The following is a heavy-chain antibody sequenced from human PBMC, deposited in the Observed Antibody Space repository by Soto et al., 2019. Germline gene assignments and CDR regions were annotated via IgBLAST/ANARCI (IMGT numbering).Heavy chain of an antibody. Sequence: EVQLVESGGGLVKPGGSLRLSCAASGFTFSNAWMNWVRQAPGKGLEWVGRIKSKTDGGTTDYAAPVKGRFTISRDDSKHTLYLQMNSLKTGDTAVYYCNTGPLRAMDPYYYYGMDVWGQGTTVTVSS. CDR3: NTGPLRAMDPYYYYGMDV. CDR1: GFTFSNAW. CDR2: IKSKTDGGTT. J-gene: IGHJ6*02. V-gene: IGHV3-15*07.